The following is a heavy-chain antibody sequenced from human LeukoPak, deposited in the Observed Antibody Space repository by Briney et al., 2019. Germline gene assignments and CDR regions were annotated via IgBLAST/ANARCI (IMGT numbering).Heavy chain of an antibody. CDR3: ARALAAVPSQSNPSGNWFDP. CDR1: GGSFSGYY. D-gene: IGHD6-13*01. V-gene: IGHV4-34*01. Sequence: SETLSLTCAVYGGSFSGYYWSWIRQPPGKGLEWIGEINHSGSTNYNPSLKSRVTISVDTSKNQFSLKLSSVTAADTAVYYCARALAAVPSQSNPSGNWFDPWGQGTLVTVSS. J-gene: IGHJ5*02. CDR2: INHSGST.